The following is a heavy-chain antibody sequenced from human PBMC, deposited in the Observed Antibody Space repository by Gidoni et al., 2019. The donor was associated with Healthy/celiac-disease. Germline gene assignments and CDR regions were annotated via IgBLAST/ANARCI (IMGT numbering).Heavy chain of an antibody. CDR3: ARGREYSSSPRVYYFDY. CDR1: GGSFSGYY. D-gene: IGHD6-6*01. J-gene: IGHJ4*02. V-gene: IGHV4-34*01. CDR2: INHSGST. Sequence: QVQLQQWGAGLLKPSETLSLTCAVYGGSFSGYYWSWIRQPPGKGLEWIGEINHSGSTNYNPSLKSRVTISVDTSKNQFSLKLSSVTAADTAVYYCARGREYSSSPRVYYFDYWGQGTLVTVSS.